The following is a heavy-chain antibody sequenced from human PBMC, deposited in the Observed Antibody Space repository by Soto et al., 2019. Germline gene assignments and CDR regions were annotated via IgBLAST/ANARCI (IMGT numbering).Heavy chain of an antibody. V-gene: IGHV3-15*06. CDR3: SKGYYDIVAAHLYYFDY. D-gene: IGHD3-9*01. Sequence: PGGSLRLSCAASGFTFSNAWMSWVRQAPGRGLEWVGRIKSKSDRGSTYYADSVKGRFTISRDNSKNSLYLQMNSLRAEDTAVYFFSKGYYDIVAAHLYYFDYWGQGTLVTVSS. CDR2: IKSKSDRGST. J-gene: IGHJ4*02. CDR1: GFTFSNAW.